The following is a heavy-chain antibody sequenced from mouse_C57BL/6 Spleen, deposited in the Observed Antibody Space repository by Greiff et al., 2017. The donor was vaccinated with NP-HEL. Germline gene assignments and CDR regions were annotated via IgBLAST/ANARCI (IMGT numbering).Heavy chain of an antibody. V-gene: IGHV1-15*01. J-gene: IGHJ1*03. CDR2: IDPETGGT. CDR1: GYTFTDYE. Sequence: VKLQQPGAELVRPGASVTLSCKASGYTFTDYEMHWVKQTPVHGLEWIGAIDPETGGTTYNQKFKGKAILTADKSSSTAYMELRSLTSEDSAVYYCTTPGSSNWYFDVWGTGTTVTVSS. D-gene: IGHD1-1*01. CDR3: TTPGSSNWYFDV.